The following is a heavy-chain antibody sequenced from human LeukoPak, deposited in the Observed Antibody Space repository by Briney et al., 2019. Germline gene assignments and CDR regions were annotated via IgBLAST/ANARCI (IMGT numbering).Heavy chain of an antibody. Sequence: LSLTCTVSGGSISSGSYYWSWIRQPAGKGLEWIGRIYTSGSTNYNPSLKSRVTISVDTSKNQFSLKLSSVTAADTAVYYCARPAKEGATHDAFDIWGQGTMVTVSS. CDR3: ARPAKEGATHDAFDI. J-gene: IGHJ3*02. D-gene: IGHD1-26*01. CDR2: IYTSGST. CDR1: GGSISSGSYY. V-gene: IGHV4-61*02.